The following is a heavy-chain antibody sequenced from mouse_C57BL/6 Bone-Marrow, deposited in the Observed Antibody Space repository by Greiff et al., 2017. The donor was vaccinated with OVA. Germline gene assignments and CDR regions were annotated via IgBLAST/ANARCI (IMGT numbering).Heavy chain of an antibody. V-gene: IGHV1-81*01. D-gene: IGHD2-1*01. CDR3: ARERGFGNYWYLDV. J-gene: IGHJ1*03. CDR1: GYTFTSYG. CDR2: IYPRSGNT. Sequence: VQLQQSGAELARPGASVKLSCKASGYTFTSYGISWVKQRTGQGLEWIGEIYPRSGNTYYNEKFKGKATLTADKSSSTAYMELRSLTSEDSAVYYCARERGFGNYWYLDVWGTGTTVTVSS.